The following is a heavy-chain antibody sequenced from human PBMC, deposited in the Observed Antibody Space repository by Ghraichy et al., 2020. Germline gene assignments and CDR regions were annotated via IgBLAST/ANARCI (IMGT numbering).Heavy chain of an antibody. CDR1: GGSFSGYY. J-gene: IGHJ4*02. CDR3: ARGGGHSITMVRGVINGRPYYFDY. D-gene: IGHD3-10*01. V-gene: IGHV4-34*01. CDR2: INHSGST. Sequence: SETLSLTCAVYGGSFSGYYWSWIRQPPGKGLEWIGEINHSGSTNYNPSLKSRVTISVDTSKNQFSLKLSSVTAADTAVYYCARGGGHSITMVRGVINGRPYYFDYWGQGTLVTVSS.